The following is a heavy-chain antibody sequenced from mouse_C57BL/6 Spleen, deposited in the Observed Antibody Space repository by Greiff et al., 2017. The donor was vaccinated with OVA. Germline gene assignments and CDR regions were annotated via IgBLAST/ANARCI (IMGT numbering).Heavy chain of an antibody. V-gene: IGHV1-26*01. CDR1: GYTFTDYY. CDR2: INPNNGGT. J-gene: IGHJ2*01. Sequence: EVQLQQSGPELVKPGASVKISCKASGYTFTDYYMNWVKQSHGKSLEWIGDINPNNGGTSYNQKFKGKATLTVDKSSSTAYMELRSLTSEDSAVYYCARSRGAPYSNYDFDYWGQGTTLTVSS. D-gene: IGHD2-5*01. CDR3: ARSRGAPYSNYDFDY.